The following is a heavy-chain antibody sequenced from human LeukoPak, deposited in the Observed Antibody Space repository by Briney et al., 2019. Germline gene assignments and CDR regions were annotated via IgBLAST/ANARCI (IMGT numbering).Heavy chain of an antibody. CDR1: GYSISSGYY. Sequence: PSETLSLTCTVSGYSISSGYYWGWIRQPPGKGLEWIGSIYHSGSTYYNPSLKSRVTISVDTSKNQFSLKLSSVTAADTAVYYCARARHSWESDYWGQGTLVTVSS. D-gene: IGHD1-26*01. J-gene: IGHJ4*02. V-gene: IGHV4-38-2*02. CDR3: ARARHSWESDY. CDR2: IYHSGST.